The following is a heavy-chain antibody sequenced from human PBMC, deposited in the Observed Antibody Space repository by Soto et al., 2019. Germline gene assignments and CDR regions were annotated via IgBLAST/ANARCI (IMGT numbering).Heavy chain of an antibody. D-gene: IGHD3-16*02. CDR1: GFTFTSSW. V-gene: IGHV3-74*01. CDR3: ARGSGYLDY. CDR2: INGDGTTT. J-gene: IGHJ4*02. Sequence: GGSLRLSCAASGFTFTSSWMHWVRQPPGKGLVWVSRINGDGTTTNYADSVKGRFTISRDNAKNTLYLQLSGLRAEDTAVYYCARGSGYLDYWGQGALVTVSS.